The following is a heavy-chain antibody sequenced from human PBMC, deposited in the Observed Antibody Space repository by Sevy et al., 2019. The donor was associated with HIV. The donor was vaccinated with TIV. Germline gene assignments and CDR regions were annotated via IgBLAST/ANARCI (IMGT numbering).Heavy chain of an antibody. Sequence: TLSLTCTVSGGSISSYYWSWIRQPPGKGLEWIGYIYYSGSTNYNPSLKSRVTISVDTSKNQFSLKLSSVTAADTAVYYCARESGGGHFDYWGQGTLVTVSS. D-gene: IGHD3-16*01. CDR1: GGSISSYY. CDR2: IYYSGST. CDR3: ARESGGGHFDY. V-gene: IGHV4-59*01. J-gene: IGHJ4*02.